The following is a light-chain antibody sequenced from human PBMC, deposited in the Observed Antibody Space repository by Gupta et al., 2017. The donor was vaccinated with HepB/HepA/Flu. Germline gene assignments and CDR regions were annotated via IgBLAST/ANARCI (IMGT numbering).Light chain of an antibody. CDR1: SRPVPSGHY. J-gene: IGLJ2*01. CDR2: HPT. Sequence: QVVVTPEPSLTVSPGGTVTLPCGSNSRPVPSGHYTYWFQQQPGQAPRTLLYHPTTHQPLPPARFSGSLSGGKAALVLTGAQPDDEAEYQCCRSHFDVRVFGGGTRLTVL. CDR3: CRSHFDVRV. V-gene: IGLV7-46*01.